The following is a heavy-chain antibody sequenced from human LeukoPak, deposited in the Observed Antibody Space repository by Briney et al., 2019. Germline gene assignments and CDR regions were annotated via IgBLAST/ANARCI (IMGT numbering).Heavy chain of an antibody. CDR3: ARDPTYSGYDWFFDN. V-gene: IGHV3-21*01. CDR2: ISSSSSYI. D-gene: IGHD5-12*01. J-gene: IGHJ4*02. CDR1: GXTFSSYS. Sequence: GGSLRLSWAASGXTFSSYSVNWVRQAPGEGLEWVSFISSSSSYIYYADSVKGRFTISRDNAKNSLYLEMNSLRAEDTAVYYCARDPTYSGYDWFFDNWGQGTLVTVSS.